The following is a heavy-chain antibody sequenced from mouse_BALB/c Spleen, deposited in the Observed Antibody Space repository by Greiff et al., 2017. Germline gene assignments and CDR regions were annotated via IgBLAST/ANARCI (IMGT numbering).Heavy chain of an antibody. D-gene: IGHD1-1*01. CDR1: GYTFTSYT. Sequence: QVQLQQSAAELARPGASVKMSCKASGYTFTSYTMHWVKQRPGQGLEWIGYINPSSGYTEYNQKFKDKTTLTADKSSSTAYTQLSSLTSEDSAVYYCARYPITTVGYWGQGTTLTVSS. CDR2: INPSSGYT. J-gene: IGHJ2*01. V-gene: IGHV1-4*02. CDR3: ARYPITTVGY.